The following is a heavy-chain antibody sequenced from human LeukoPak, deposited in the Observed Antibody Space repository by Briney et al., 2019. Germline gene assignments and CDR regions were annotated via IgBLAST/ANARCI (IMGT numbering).Heavy chain of an antibody. D-gene: IGHD3-22*01. CDR3: ARVGRSYYDSSGYYSYFDY. J-gene: IGHJ4*02. CDR2: INHSGTT. Sequence: SETLSLTCAVSNYSISSGYYWGWLRQPPGKGLEWIGSINHSGTTYYNPSLKSRVTISVDTSRNQFSLKLSSVTAADTVVYYCARVGRSYYDSSGYYSYFDYWGQGTLVTVSS. CDR1: NYSISSGYY. V-gene: IGHV4-38-2*01.